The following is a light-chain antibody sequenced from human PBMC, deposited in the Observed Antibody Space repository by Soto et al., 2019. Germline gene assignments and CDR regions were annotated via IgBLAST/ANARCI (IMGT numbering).Light chain of an antibody. V-gene: IGKV1-17*03. CDR2: AAS. CDR3: LQNNRYPWT. J-gene: IGKJ1*01. Sequence: DIQMTQSPSAMSASVGERVTITCRASQDISDFLAWFQQKPGEVPKRLIYAASSLESGVPSSFSGSGSGTGFTLTSSSLQPEDVATYYCLQNNRYPWTFGQGNKVEIK. CDR1: QDISDF.